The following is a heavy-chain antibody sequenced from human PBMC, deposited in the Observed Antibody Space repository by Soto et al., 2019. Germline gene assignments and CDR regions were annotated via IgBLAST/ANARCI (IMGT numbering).Heavy chain of an antibody. CDR1: GGTFSSYA. J-gene: IGHJ6*02. CDR2: IIPIFGTA. V-gene: IGHV1-69*13. D-gene: IGHD3-3*01. CDR3: ARKSVEVVFGVVIMDYYGMDV. Sequence: VKVSCKASGGTFSSYAISWVRQAPGQGLEWMGGIIPIFGTANYAQKFQGRVTITADESTSTAYMELSSLRSEDTAVYYCARKSVEVVFGVVIMDYYGMDVWGQGTTVTVSS.